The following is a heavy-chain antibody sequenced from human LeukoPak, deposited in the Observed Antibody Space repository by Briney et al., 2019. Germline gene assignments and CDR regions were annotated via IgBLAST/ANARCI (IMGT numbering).Heavy chain of an antibody. V-gene: IGHV1-2*02. CDR1: GYTFTGYY. CDR2: INPNSGGT. CDR3: ALWRSGRTFDY. J-gene: IGHJ4*02. Sequence: ASVKVSCTASGYTFTGYYMHWVRQAPGQGLEWMGWINPNSGGTNYAQKFQGRVTMTRDTSISTAYMELSRLRSDDTAVYYRALWRSGRTFDYWGQGTLVTVSS. D-gene: IGHD3-10*01.